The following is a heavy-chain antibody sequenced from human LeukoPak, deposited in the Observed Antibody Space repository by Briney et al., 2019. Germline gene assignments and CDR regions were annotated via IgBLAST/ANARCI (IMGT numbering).Heavy chain of an antibody. CDR1: GGSFSGYY. V-gene: IGHV4-34*01. CDR2: INHSGST. D-gene: IGHD6-19*01. CDR3: AGKSREDSSGWYRWFDP. J-gene: IGHJ5*02. Sequence: KPSETLSLTCAVYGGSFSGYYWSWIRQPPGKGLEWIGEINHSGSTNYNPSLKSRVTISVDTSKNQFSLKLSSVTAADTAVYYCAGKSREDSSGWYRWFDPWGQGTLVTVSS.